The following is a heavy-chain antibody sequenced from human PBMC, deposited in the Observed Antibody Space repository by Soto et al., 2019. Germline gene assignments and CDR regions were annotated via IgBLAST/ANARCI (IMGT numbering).Heavy chain of an antibody. CDR3: ASWSAAAGTTDDDY. Sequence: QVQLVPSGAEVMKPGSSVKVSCKASGGTFSSYAIIWVRQAPGQGLEWMGGIIPIFGTANYAQKFQGRVTITADESTSTAYMELSSLRSEDTAVYYCASWSAAAGTTDDDYWGQGTLVTVSS. CDR2: IIPIFGTA. J-gene: IGHJ4*02. D-gene: IGHD6-13*01. V-gene: IGHV1-69*01. CDR1: GGTFSSYA.